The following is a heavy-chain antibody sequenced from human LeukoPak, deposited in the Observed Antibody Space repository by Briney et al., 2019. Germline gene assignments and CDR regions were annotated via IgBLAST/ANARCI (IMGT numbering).Heavy chain of an antibody. J-gene: IGHJ4*02. CDR2: VSAYNCNT. CDR3: AREANREWLETQDY. V-gene: IGHV1-18*01. Sequence: SSVNVSCKASGYTFTSYCIILLRQAPGPGLEGIGWVSAYNCNTNYAQKLQGRVTMTTDTSTSTAYMELRSLRSDDTAVYYCAREANREWLETQDYWGQGTLVTVSS. CDR1: GYTFTSYC. D-gene: IGHD6-19*01.